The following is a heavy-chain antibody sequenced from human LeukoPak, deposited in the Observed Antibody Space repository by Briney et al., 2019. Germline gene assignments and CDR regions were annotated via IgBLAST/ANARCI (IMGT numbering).Heavy chain of an antibody. CDR2: INHSGST. J-gene: IGHJ4*02. CDR3: ARDSRIAAAHY. D-gene: IGHD6-13*01. Sequence: SETLSLTCAVYGGSFSGYYWSWIRQPPGKGLEWIGEINHSGSTNYNPSLKSRVTISVDTSKNQFSLKLSSVTAADTAVYYCARDSRIAAAHYWGQGTLVTVSS. CDR1: GGSFSGYY. V-gene: IGHV4-34*01.